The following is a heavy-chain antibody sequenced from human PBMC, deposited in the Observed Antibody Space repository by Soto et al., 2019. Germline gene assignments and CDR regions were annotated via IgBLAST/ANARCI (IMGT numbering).Heavy chain of an antibody. Sequence: GSVKVSCKASGYTFRNYGISWLRQGPGQGLEWMGWISGYNGNTHYEEKVQDRIKMATDTSTSTTYLELRSLRSDDTAVYFCARDPGFGFGYSYAFAMDVWGQGTTVTVSS. CDR3: ARDPGFGFGYSYAFAMDV. CDR2: ISGYNGNT. V-gene: IGHV1-18*01. D-gene: IGHD5-18*01. J-gene: IGHJ6*02. CDR1: GYTFRNYG.